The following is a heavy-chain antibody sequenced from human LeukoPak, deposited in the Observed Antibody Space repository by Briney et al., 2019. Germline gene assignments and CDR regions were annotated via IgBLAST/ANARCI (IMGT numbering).Heavy chain of an antibody. V-gene: IGHV3-23*01. D-gene: IGHD3-22*01. CDR2: ISGSGGST. CDR3: AKDQVWIVVGSFDY. Sequence: GGSLRLSCAASGFTFSSYAMSWVRQAPGKGLEWVSAISGSGGSTYYADSVKGPFTISRDNSKNTLYLQMNSLRAEDTAVYYCAKDQVWIVVGSFDYWGQGTLVTVSS. J-gene: IGHJ4*02. CDR1: GFTFSSYA.